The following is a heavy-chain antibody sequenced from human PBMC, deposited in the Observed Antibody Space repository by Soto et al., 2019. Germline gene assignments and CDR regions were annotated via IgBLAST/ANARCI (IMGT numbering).Heavy chain of an antibody. CDR3: ARRYPTLGLGSSSWYLRWRGWFDP. J-gene: IGHJ5*02. CDR2: INHSGST. CDR1: GGSFSGYY. D-gene: IGHD6-13*01. V-gene: IGHV4-34*01. Sequence: QVQLQQWGAGLLTPSETLSLTCAVYGGSFSGYYWSWIRQPPGKGLEWLGEINHSGSTNYNPSLKSRVTISVDTSKNQFSLKLSSVTAADTAVDYCARRYPTLGLGSSSWYLRWRGWFDPWGQGTLVTVSS.